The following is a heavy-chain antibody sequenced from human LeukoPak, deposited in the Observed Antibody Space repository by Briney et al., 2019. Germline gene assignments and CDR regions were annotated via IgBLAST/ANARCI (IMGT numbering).Heavy chain of an antibody. CDR1: GFTFSSYS. V-gene: IGHV3-21*01. D-gene: IGHD5-24*01. Sequence: GGSLRLSCAASGFTFSSYSMNWVRQAPGKGLEWVSSISSGSSYIYYADSVKGRFTISRDNAKNSLYLQMNSLRAEDTAVYYCARVLESEMATIGATDYRGQGTLVTVSS. CDR2: ISSGSSYI. J-gene: IGHJ4*02. CDR3: ARVLESEMATIGATDY.